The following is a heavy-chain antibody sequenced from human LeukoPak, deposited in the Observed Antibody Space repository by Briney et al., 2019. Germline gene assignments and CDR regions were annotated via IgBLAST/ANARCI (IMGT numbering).Heavy chain of an antibody. D-gene: IGHD1-26*01. Sequence: GGSLRLSCAASGFTFSDYYMSWIRQAPGKGLEWISYITDSSYTDYADSVQGRFTTSRDNAKNSLYLQMNSLRAKDTAVYYCARTSGSYSFDYWGQGTLVTVSS. V-gene: IGHV3-11*06. CDR1: GFTFSDYY. CDR2: ITDSSYT. J-gene: IGHJ4*02. CDR3: ARTSGSYSFDY.